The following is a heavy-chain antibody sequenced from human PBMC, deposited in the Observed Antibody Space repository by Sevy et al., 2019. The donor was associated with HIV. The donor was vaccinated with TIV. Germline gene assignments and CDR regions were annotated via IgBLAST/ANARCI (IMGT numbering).Heavy chain of an antibody. V-gene: IGHV3-73*01. CDR2: IRSKANSYAT. J-gene: IGHJ6*02. CDR1: GFTFSGSA. Sequence: GGSLRLSCAASGFTFSGSAMHWVRQASGKGLEWVGRIRSKANSYATAYAASVKGRFTNSRDDSKNTAYLQMNSLKTEDTAVYYCTRSLWPALYGMDVWGQGTTVTVSS. D-gene: IGHD3-10*01. CDR3: TRSLWPALYGMDV.